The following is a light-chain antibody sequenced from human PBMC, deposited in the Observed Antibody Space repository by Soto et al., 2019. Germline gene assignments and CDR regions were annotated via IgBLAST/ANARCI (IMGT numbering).Light chain of an antibody. CDR1: QSLSRH. Sequence: DIQMTQSPSSLSASVGDRVTITCRASQSLSRHLNWYQQKPGRAPNLLIYAASSLQSGVPSRFSGSGSGTDFNLTVSSLQPEDFATYDCQQSYSSPPLFTFGPGTKVD. V-gene: IGKV1-39*01. CDR2: AAS. CDR3: QQSYSSPPLFT. J-gene: IGKJ3*01.